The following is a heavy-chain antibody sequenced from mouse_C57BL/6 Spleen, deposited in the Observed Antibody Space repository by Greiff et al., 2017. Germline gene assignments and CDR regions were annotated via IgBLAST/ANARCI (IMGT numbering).Heavy chain of an antibody. J-gene: IGHJ2*01. D-gene: IGHD1-1*01. CDR2: INPSTGGT. CDR1: GYSFTGYY. CDR3: ARSGSSRSSDY. V-gene: IGHV1-42*01. Sequence: VQLQQSGPELVKPGASVKISCKASGYSFTGYYMNWVKQSPEKSLEWIGEINPSTGGTTYNQKFKAKATLTVDKSSSTAYMQLKSLTSEDSAVXYCARSGSSRSSDYWGQGTTLTVSS.